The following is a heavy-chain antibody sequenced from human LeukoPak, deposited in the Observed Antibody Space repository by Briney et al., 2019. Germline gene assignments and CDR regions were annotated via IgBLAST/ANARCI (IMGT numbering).Heavy chain of an antibody. D-gene: IGHD5-12*01. Sequence: SETLSLTCAVSGGSISSGGYSWSWIRQPPGKGLEWIGCIYHSGSTYYNPSLKSRVTISVDRSKNQFSLKLSSVTAADTAVYYCARGGYGRWWFDPWGQGTLVTVSS. CDR2: IYHSGST. J-gene: IGHJ5*02. CDR3: ARGGYGRWWFDP. CDR1: GGSISSGGYS. V-gene: IGHV4-30-2*01.